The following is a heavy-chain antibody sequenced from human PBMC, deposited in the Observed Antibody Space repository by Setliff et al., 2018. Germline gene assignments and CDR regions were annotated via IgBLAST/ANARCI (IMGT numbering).Heavy chain of an antibody. CDR1: GYSISSGHY. CDR3: ARVSSYGSGSYYYYYYGMDV. CDR2: IFHTRAA. Sequence: SETLSLTCTVSGYSISSGHYWGWIRQSPGKGLDWIGSIFHTRAAYYNPSLESRFTISVDTSKNQFSLKLSPVTAADTAVYYCARVSSYGSGSYYYYYYGMDVWGQGTTVTVSS. V-gene: IGHV4-38-2*02. J-gene: IGHJ6*02. D-gene: IGHD3-10*01.